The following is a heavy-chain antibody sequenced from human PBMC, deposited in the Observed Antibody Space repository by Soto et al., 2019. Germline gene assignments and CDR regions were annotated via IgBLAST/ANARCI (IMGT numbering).Heavy chain of an antibody. V-gene: IGHV1-46*01. CDR3: ATRPCEVNYYGVFDY. J-gene: IGHJ4*02. D-gene: IGHD3-22*01. CDR1: GYTFTSYY. CDR2: INPSGGST. Sequence: ASVKVSCKASGYTFTSYYMHWVRQAPGQGLEWMGIINPSGGSTSYAQKFQGRVTMTRDTSTSTVYMELSSLRSEDTAVYYCATRPCEVNYYGVFDYWGQGALVTVSS.